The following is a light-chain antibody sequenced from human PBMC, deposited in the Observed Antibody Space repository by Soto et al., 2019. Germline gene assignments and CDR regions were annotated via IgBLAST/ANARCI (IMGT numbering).Light chain of an antibody. Sequence: QSVLTQPPSASGTPGQRVTISCSGSSSNIGSNTVNWYQQLPGTAPKLLIYSNNQRPSGVPDRFSGSKSGTSASLAISGLQSEDEAEYYCAAWDDSLNGVVCGGGTKLTVL. CDR2: SNN. CDR3: AAWDDSLNGVV. CDR1: SSNIGSNT. J-gene: IGLJ2*01. V-gene: IGLV1-44*01.